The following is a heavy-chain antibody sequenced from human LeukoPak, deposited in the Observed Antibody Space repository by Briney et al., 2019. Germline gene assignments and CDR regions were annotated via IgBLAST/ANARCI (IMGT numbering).Heavy chain of an antibody. CDR1: GFTFSNAW. V-gene: IGHV3-15*01. D-gene: IGHD2-2*01. CDR3: TTGFCSSTSCSY. J-gene: IGHJ4*02. Sequence: GGSLRLSCAVSGFTFSNAWMSWVRQAPGKGLKWVGRIKSKTDGGTTDYAAPEKGRFTISRDDSKNTLYLQMNSLKTEDTAVYYCTTGFCSSTSCSYWGQGTLVTVSS. CDR2: IKSKTDGGTT.